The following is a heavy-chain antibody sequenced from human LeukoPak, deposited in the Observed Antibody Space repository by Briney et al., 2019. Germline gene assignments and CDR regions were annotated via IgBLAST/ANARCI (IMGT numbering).Heavy chain of an antibody. CDR2: ISTAGDT. CDR1: GFTFSTYD. D-gene: IGHD2-21*01. Sequence: GGSLRLSCEASGFTFSTYDMHWVRQATGKGLEWVSAISTAGDTYYLGSVKGRFTISRENAKNSLYLHMNSLRAGDTGAYYCATSDGGYWGQGTLVTVSS. CDR3: ATSDGGY. V-gene: IGHV3-13*01. J-gene: IGHJ4*02.